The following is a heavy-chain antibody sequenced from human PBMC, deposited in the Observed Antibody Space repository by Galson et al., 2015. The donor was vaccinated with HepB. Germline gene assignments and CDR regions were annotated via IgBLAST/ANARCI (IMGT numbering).Heavy chain of an antibody. CDR3: AKGFPNPYSGSLDY. D-gene: IGHD1-26*01. J-gene: IGHJ4*02. Sequence: SLRLSCAASGFTFDDYAMHWVRQAPGKGLEWVSGINWNSGSIGYADSVKGRFTISRDNAKNSLYLQMNSLRAEDTALYYCAKGFPNPYSGSLDYWGQGTLVTVSS. CDR2: INWNSGSI. V-gene: IGHV3-9*01. CDR1: GFTFDDYA.